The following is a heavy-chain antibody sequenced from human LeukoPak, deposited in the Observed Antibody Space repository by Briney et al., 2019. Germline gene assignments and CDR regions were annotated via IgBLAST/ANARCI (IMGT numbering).Heavy chain of an antibody. V-gene: IGHV4-4*07. CDR1: GGSINNYY. Sequence: SETLSLTCTVSGGSINNYYWSWIRQPAGKGLEWIGRVYSSGRTSYHPSFRSRVTMSIDTSISHFSLKLSSVTAADTALYYCARGTQSGWFDYWGQGTLVSVSS. CDR3: ARGTQSGWFDY. D-gene: IGHD6-19*01. CDR2: VYSSGRT. J-gene: IGHJ4*02.